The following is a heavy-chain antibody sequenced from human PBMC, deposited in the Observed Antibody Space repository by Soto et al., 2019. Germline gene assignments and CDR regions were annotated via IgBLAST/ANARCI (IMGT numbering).Heavy chain of an antibody. CDR3: GRGFGGTH. V-gene: IGHV3-7*05. CDR1: GFTFNNYY. D-gene: IGHD2-15*01. Sequence: EVQLVESGGGLVQPGGPLRLSCAASGFTFNNYYMVWVRQAPGRGLEWVANINLDGSAKYYVDSVKGRFTISRDNAKSSLYLQINSLRAEDTATYYCGRGFGGTHWGQGSLVTVSS. CDR2: INLDGSAK. J-gene: IGHJ4*02.